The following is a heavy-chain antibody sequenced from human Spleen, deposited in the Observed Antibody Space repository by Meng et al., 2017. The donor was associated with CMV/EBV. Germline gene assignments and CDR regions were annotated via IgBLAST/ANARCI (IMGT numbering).Heavy chain of an antibody. CDR2: IRYDGSNK. V-gene: IGHV3-30*02. D-gene: IGHD1-26*01. CDR3: ARDSVGATYYYYYYGMDV. CDR1: GFTFSSYG. Sequence: GESLKISYAASGFTFSSYGMHWVRQAPGKGLEWVAFIRYDGSNKYYADSVKGRFTISRDNSKSTLYLQMNSLRAEDTAVYYCARDSVGATYYYYYYGMDVWGQGTTVTVSS. J-gene: IGHJ6*02.